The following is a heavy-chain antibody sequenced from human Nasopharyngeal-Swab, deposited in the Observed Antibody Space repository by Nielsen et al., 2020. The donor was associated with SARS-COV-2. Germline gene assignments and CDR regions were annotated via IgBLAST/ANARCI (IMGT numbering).Heavy chain of an antibody. Sequence: GESLKISCAASGFTFSDYYMSWIRQAPGKGLEWVSYISSSGSTIYYADSVKGRFTISRDNAKSSLYLQMNSLRAEDTAVYYCARSHKGYSYGYTNYYGMDVWGQGTTVTVSS. CDR1: GFTFSDYY. V-gene: IGHV3-11*01. CDR3: ARSHKGYSYGYTNYYGMDV. CDR2: ISSSGSTI. J-gene: IGHJ6*02. D-gene: IGHD5-18*01.